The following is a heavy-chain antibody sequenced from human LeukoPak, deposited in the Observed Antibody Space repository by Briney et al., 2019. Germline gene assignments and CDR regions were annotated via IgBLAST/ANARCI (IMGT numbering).Heavy chain of an antibody. V-gene: IGHV1-69*13. Sequence: GASVKVSCTASGGTFSSYAISWVRQAPGQGLEWMGGIIPIFGTANYAQKFQGRVTITADESTGTAYMELSSLRSEDTAVYYCARDDCSTSCYTGFYYYYGMDVWGQGTTVTVSS. CDR1: GGTFSSYA. D-gene: IGHD2-2*02. J-gene: IGHJ6*02. CDR2: IIPIFGTA. CDR3: ARDDCSTSCYTGFYYYYGMDV.